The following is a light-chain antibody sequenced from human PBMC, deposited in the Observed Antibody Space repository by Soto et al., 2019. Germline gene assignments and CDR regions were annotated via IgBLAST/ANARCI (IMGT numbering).Light chain of an antibody. CDR1: QSISTW. Sequence: DIPMTQSPSTLSASIGDRVTITCRASQSISTWLAWFQQKPGKAPNLLIYKASSLESGVPSRFSGSGSGTDVTLTISTLQADDFATYYCQQYKSSPLTFGGGTKVEIK. CDR3: QQYKSSPLT. CDR2: KAS. V-gene: IGKV1-5*03. J-gene: IGKJ4*01.